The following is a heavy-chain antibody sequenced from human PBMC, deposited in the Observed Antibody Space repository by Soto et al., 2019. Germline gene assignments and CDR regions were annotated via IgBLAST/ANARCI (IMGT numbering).Heavy chain of an antibody. V-gene: IGHV3-21*01. CDR3: AREQPSGAYYFDY. J-gene: IGHJ4*02. CDR1: GFTFSSYS. D-gene: IGHD3-10*01. Sequence: GGSLRLSCAASGFTFSSYSMNWVRQAPGKGLEWVSSISSSSSYIYYADSVKGRFTISRDNAKNSLYLQMNSLRAEDTAVYYCAREQPSGAYYFDYWGQGTLVTVSS. CDR2: ISSSSSYI.